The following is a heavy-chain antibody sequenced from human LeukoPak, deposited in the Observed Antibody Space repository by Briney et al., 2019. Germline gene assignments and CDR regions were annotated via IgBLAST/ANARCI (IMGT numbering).Heavy chain of an antibody. CDR2: IRTKGANYAT. CDR1: GFTLSDCA. V-gene: IGHV3-73*01. CDR3: TRDGGSYSHLDN. D-gene: IGHD1-26*01. Sequence: GGSLRLSCAASGFTLSDCAMHWVRQASGKGLEWVGLIRTKGANYATAYAASVKGRFIISRDDSSNMAYLQMNSLKNDDAAVYYCTRDGGSYSHLDNWGPGTRVTVSS. J-gene: IGHJ4*02.